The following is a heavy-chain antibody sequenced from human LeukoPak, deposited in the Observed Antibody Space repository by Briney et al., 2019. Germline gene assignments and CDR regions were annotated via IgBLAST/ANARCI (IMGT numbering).Heavy chain of an antibody. V-gene: IGHV4-34*01. CDR2: INHSGST. Sequence: SGTLSLTCAVYGGSFSGYYWSWIRQPPGKGLEWIGEINHSGSTNYNPSLKSRVTISVDTSKNQFSLKLSSVTAADTAVYYCARGSDYGDYLNWFDPWGQGTLVTVSS. J-gene: IGHJ5*02. D-gene: IGHD4-17*01. CDR3: ARGSDYGDYLNWFDP. CDR1: GGSFSGYY.